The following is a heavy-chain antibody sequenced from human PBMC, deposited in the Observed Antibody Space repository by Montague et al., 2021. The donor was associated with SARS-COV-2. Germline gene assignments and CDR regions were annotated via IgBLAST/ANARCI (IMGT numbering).Heavy chain of an antibody. CDR2: IYYSGST. J-gene: IGHJ5*02. CDR1: GGSISSYY. V-gene: IGHV4-59*01. Sequence: SETLSLTCTVSGGSISSYYWSWIRQPPGKGLEWIGYIYYSGSTNXNPSLKSRATKSVDTSKNQFSLKLSSVTAADTAVYYCARALYCSGGSCYPNWFDPWGQGTLVTVSS. D-gene: IGHD2-15*01. CDR3: ARALYCSGGSCYPNWFDP.